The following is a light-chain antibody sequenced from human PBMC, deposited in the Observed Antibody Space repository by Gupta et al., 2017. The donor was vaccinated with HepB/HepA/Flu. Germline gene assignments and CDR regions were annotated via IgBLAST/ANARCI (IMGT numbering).Light chain of an antibody. CDR3: ALSMTSGIWV. J-gene: IGLJ3*02. CDR1: SGSVSNSNH. V-gene: IGLV8-61*01. Sequence: QTVVTQEPSFSVSPGETVTLTCGLSSGSVSNSNHAAWYQQTPGQAPRSLIYSTNSRSSGVPDRFSGSIFGNKAALTITGAQADEESDYYCALSMTSGIWVFGGGTKLTVL. CDR2: STN.